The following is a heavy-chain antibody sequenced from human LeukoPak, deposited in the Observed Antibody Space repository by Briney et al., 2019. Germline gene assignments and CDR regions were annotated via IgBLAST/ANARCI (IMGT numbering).Heavy chain of an antibody. CDR2: ISGSDGNT. CDR3: ARDSSVPYGITD. J-gene: IGHJ4*02. V-gene: IGHV3-23*01. CDR1: GFTFSKYA. D-gene: IGHD4-17*01. Sequence: SGRSLRLSCAASGFTFSKYAMSWVRQAPGKGLEWVSAISGSDGNTFYADSVKGRFTISRDNSKNTLSLQMNNLRAEDTALYYCARDSSVPYGITDWGQGTLVTVSS.